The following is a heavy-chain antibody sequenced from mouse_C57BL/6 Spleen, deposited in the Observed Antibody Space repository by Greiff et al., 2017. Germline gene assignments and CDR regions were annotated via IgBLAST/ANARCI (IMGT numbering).Heavy chain of an antibody. J-gene: IGHJ2*01. D-gene: IGHD2-4*01. Sequence: QVQLKQPGAELVRPGSSVKLSCKASGYTFTSYWMHWVKQRPIQGLEWIGNIDPSDSETHYNQKFKDKATLTVDKSSSTAYMQLSSLTSEDSAVYYCAREKNDYDVRDYFDYWGQGTTLTVSS. CDR1: GYTFTSYW. CDR2: IDPSDSET. V-gene: IGHV1-52*01. CDR3: AREKNDYDVRDYFDY.